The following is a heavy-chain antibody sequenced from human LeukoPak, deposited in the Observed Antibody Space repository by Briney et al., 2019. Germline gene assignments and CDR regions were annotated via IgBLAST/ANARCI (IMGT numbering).Heavy chain of an antibody. CDR1: GFTFSSYW. J-gene: IGHJ4*02. V-gene: IGHV3-7*01. CDR3: ARDKRGLNDFWSGYYDYFDY. CDR2: IKQDGSEK. D-gene: IGHD3-3*01. Sequence: GGSLRLSCAAYGFTFSSYWMSWVRQAPGKGLELVANIKQDGSEKYYVDSVKGRFTISRDNAKNSLYLQMNSLRAEDTAVYYCARDKRGLNDFWSGYYDYFDYWGQGTLVTVSS.